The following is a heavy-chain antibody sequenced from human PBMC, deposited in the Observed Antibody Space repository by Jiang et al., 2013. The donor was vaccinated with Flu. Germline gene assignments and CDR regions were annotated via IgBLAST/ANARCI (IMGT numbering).Heavy chain of an antibody. J-gene: IGHJ6*02. D-gene: IGHD3-3*01. CDR2: IYYSGST. Sequence: PSETLSLTCTVSGGSISSSSYYWSWIRQPPGKGLEWIGYIYYSGSTNYNPSLKSRVTISVDTSKNQFSLKLSSVTAADTAVYYCARDRPPFWSGYYGYYYYGMDVWGQGTTVTVSS. CDR1: GGSISSSSYY. V-gene: IGHV4-61*01. CDR3: ARDRPPFWSGYYGYYYYGMDV.